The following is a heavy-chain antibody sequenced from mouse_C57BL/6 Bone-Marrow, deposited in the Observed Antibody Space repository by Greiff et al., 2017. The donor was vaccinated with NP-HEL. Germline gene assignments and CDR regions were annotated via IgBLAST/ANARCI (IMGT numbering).Heavy chain of an antibody. V-gene: IGHV5-17*01. D-gene: IGHD3-3*01. J-gene: IGHJ3*01. CDR1: GFTFSDYG. Sequence: DVQLVESGGGLVKPGGSLKLSCAASGFTFSDYGMHWVRQAPEKGLEWVAYISSGSSTIYYADTVKGRFTISRDNAKNTLFLQMTSLRSEDTAMYYCAREGRGKAYWGQGTLVTVSA. CDR3: AREGRGKAY. CDR2: ISSGSSTI.